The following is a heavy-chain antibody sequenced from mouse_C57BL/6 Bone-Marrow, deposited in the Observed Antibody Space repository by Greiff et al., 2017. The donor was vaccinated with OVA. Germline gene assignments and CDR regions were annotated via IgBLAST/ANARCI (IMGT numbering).Heavy chain of an antibody. CDR2: INPSTGGT. D-gene: IGHD2-2*01. J-gene: IGHJ4*01. CDR1: GYSFTGYY. V-gene: IGHV1-42*01. Sequence: VQLQQSGPELVKPGASVKISCKASGYSFTGYYMNWVKQSPEKSLEWIGEINPSTGGTTYNQKFKAKATLTVDKSSSTAYMQLKSLTSEDSAVYYCARGETTMVTAKAMDYWGQGTSVTVSS. CDR3: ARGETTMVTAKAMDY.